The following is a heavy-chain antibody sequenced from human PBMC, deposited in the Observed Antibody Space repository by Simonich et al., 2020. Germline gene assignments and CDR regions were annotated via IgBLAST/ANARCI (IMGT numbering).Heavy chain of an antibody. CDR2: ISSSSSYT. CDR3: ARKRFLEWFFDY. J-gene: IGHJ4*02. V-gene: IGHV3-21*01. Sequence: EVQLVESGGGLVKPGGSLRLSCAASGFTFSSYSMNWVRQAPGKGRGWGSSISSSSSYTYYADSVKGRFTISRDNAKNSLYLQMNSLRAEDTAVYYCARKRFLEWFFDYWGQGTLVTVSS. CDR1: GFTFSSYS. D-gene: IGHD3-3*01.